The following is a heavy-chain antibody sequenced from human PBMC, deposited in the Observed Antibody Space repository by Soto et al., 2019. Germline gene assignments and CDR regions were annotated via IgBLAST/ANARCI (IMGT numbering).Heavy chain of an antibody. CDR1: GGSFNGYY. CDR3: ARGLRYFDWIQRRNWFAP. D-gene: IGHD3-9*01. CDR2: INHSGST. J-gene: IGHJ5*02. V-gene: IGHV4-34*01. Sequence: TSETLSLTCAVYGGSFNGYYWSWIRQPPGKGLEWIGEINHSGSTNYNPSLKSRVTISVDTSKNQFSLKLSSVTAADTAVYYCARGLRYFDWIQRRNWFAPWGQGTAVTVSS.